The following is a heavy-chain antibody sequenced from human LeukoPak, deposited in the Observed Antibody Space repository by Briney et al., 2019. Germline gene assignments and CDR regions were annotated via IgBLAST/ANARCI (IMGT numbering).Heavy chain of an antibody. CDR1: GFTFNKCW. V-gene: IGHV4-59*01. CDR2: IYYSGST. CDR3: ARDADYDYGGNSDFFDY. Sequence: GSLRLSCVVSGFTFNKCWMNWIRQPPGKGLEWIGYIYYSGSTNYNPSLKSRVTMSLDTSKNQFSLKLSSVTAADTAVYYCARDADYDYGGNSDFFDYWGQGTLVTVSS. J-gene: IGHJ4*02. D-gene: IGHD4-23*01.